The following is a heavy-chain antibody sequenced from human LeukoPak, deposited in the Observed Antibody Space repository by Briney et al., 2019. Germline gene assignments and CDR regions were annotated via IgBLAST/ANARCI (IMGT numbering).Heavy chain of an antibody. D-gene: IGHD3-22*01. CDR1: GFTFSSYG. V-gene: IGHV3-33*01. J-gene: IGHJ6*02. CDR3: ARDKAAYYDSSAGGSGMDV. Sequence: GGSLRLSCAASGFTFSSYGMHWVCQAPGKGLEWVAVIWYDGSNKYYADSVKGRFTISRDNSKNTLYLQMNSLRAEDTAVYYCARDKAAYYDSSAGGSGMDVWGQGTTVTVSS. CDR2: IWYDGSNK.